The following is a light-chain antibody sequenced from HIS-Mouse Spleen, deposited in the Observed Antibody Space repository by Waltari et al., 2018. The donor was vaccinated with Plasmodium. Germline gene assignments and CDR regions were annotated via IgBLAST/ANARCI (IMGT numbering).Light chain of an antibody. CDR1: SRAVGGYHF. CDR2: DVS. CDR3: SSYTSSSTLVV. V-gene: IGLV2-14*03. Sequence: QSALTQPASVSGSPGQAITISCTGTSRAVGGYHFVSWYHQHPGKAPKLMIYDVSNRPSGVSNRFSGSKSGNTASLTISGLQAEDEADYYCSSYTSSSTLVVFGGGTKLTVL. J-gene: IGLJ2*01.